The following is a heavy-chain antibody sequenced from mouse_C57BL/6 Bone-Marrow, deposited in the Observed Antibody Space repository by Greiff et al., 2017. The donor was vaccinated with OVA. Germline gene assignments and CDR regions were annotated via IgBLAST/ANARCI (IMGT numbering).Heavy chain of an antibody. CDR1: GFTFTDYY. Sequence: EVKLVESGGGLVQPGGSLSLSCAASGFTFTDYYMSWVRQPPGKALEWLGFIRNKANGYTTEYSASVKGRFTISRDNSQSILYLQMNALRAEDSATYYCARAHYYGSSSDVWGTGTTVTVSS. D-gene: IGHD1-1*01. V-gene: IGHV7-3*01. J-gene: IGHJ1*03. CDR2: IRNKANGYTT. CDR3: ARAHYYGSSSDV.